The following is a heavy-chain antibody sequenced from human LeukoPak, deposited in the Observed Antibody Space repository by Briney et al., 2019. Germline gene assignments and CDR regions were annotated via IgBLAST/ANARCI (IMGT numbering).Heavy chain of an antibody. D-gene: IGHD2-2*01. J-gene: IGHJ4*02. CDR2: INPNSGGT. Sequence: ASVKVSCTASRYTFTDYYMHWVRQAPGQGLEWMGWINPNSGGTNSPQKFQGRVTITRDTSISTAYMELSRLRSDDTAMYYCARGLYCSSTSCYDGDYWGQGTLVTVSS. V-gene: IGHV1-2*02. CDR3: ARGLYCSSTSCYDGDY. CDR1: RYTFTDYY.